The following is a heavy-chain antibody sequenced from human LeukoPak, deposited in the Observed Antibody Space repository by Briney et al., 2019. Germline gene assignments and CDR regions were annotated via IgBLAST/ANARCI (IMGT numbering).Heavy chain of an antibody. D-gene: IGHD5-18*01. J-gene: IGHJ4*02. CDR3: ARDENVDTSMASPCDY. CDR1: GFTFNRYC. Sequence: GGSLRLSCAASGFTFNRYCMSWVRQAPGKGLEGVANIKEDGGENFYVDSVKGRFTIPRDNAKNSVYLQKNRLRAEDTAVYYCARDENVDTSMASPCDYWGQGPLVSVSS. V-gene: IGHV3-7*05. CDR2: IKEDGGEN.